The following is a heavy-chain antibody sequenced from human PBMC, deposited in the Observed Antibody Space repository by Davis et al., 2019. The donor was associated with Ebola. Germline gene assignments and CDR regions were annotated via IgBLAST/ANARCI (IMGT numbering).Heavy chain of an antibody. CDR2: ISISSAFI. J-gene: IGHJ4*02. Sequence: GGSLRLSCAASGFTFSTYTMTWVRQAPGKGLEWVSSISISSAFIYYADSVKGRFTVSRDNAKNSLSLQMNSLRDDETAIYYCARVDWPVQFDFWGQGTVVTVSS. CDR1: GFTFSTYT. CDR3: ARVDWPVQFDF. V-gene: IGHV3-21*01. D-gene: IGHD3-9*01.